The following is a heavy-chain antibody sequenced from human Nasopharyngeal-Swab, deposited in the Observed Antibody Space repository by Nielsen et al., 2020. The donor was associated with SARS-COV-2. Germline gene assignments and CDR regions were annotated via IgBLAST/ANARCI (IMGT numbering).Heavy chain of an antibody. CDR3: ARDQGYCSSTSCYEFDY. CDR1: GFTFSSYS. Sequence: GESLKISCAASGFTFSSYSMNWVRQAPGKGLEWVSSISSSSSYIYYADSVKGRFTISRDNAKNSLYQQMNSLRAEDTAVYYCARDQGYCSSTSCYEFDYWGQGTLVTVSS. CDR2: ISSSSSYI. V-gene: IGHV3-21*01. D-gene: IGHD2-2*01. J-gene: IGHJ4*02.